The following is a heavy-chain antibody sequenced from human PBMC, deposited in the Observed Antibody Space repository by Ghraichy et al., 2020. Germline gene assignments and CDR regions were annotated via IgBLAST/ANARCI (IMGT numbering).Heavy chain of an antibody. D-gene: IGHD1-26*01. CDR2: ISGSGNTV. CDR3: SKANLATTTTAWTYGMDV. CDR1: GFLFSAHD. V-gene: IGHV3-23*01. Sequence: GGSLRLSCAVSGFLFSAHDMSWVRQAPGKGLEWVSTISGSGNTVYSAASVRGRFTVSRDISKNTLFLQLNSPRLDDTAVYYCSKANLATTTTAWTYGMDVSGQGTAVIVSS. J-gene: IGHJ6*02.